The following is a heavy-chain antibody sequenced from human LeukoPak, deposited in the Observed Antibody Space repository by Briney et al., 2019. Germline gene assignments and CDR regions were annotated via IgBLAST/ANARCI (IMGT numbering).Heavy chain of an antibody. V-gene: IGHV4-30-4*08. CDR3: ARERYAASYNWFDP. CDR1: GGSISSGDYY. CDR2: IYYSGST. D-gene: IGHD6-25*01. J-gene: IGHJ5*02. Sequence: SETLSLTCTVSGGSISSGDYYWSWIRQPPGKGLEWIGYIYYSGSTYYNPSLKSRVTISVDTSKDQFSLKLSSVTAADTAVYYGARERYAASYNWFDPWGQGTLVTVSS.